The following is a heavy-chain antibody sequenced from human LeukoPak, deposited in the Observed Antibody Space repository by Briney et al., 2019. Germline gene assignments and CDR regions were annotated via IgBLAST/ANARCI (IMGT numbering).Heavy chain of an antibody. Sequence: SQTLSLTCTVSGGSISSGSYYWSWIRQPAGKGLEWIGRIYTSGSTNYNPSLKSRVTISVDTSKNQFSLKLSSVTAADTAVYYCARQDVYSYGQGWYFDLWGRGTLVTVSS. J-gene: IGHJ2*01. D-gene: IGHD5-18*01. V-gene: IGHV4-61*02. CDR1: GGSISSGSYY. CDR3: ARQDVYSYGQGWYFDL. CDR2: IYTSGST.